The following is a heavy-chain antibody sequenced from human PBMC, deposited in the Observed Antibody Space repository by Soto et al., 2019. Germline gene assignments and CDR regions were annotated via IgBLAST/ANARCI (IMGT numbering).Heavy chain of an antibody. D-gene: IGHD6-25*01. CDR3: ARARGGYDYYYYYYMDV. Sequence: PSETLSLTCTVSGGSISSSSYYWGWIRQPPGKGLEWIGSIYYSGSTYYNPSLKSRVTISVDTSKNQFSLKLSSVTAADTAVYYCARARGGYDYYYYYYMDVWGKGTTVTVSS. CDR1: GGSISSSSYY. CDR2: IYYSGST. V-gene: IGHV4-39*01. J-gene: IGHJ6*03.